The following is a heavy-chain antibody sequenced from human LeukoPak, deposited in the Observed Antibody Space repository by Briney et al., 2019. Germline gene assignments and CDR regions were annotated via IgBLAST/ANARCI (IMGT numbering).Heavy chain of an antibody. V-gene: IGHV3-48*01. CDR1: GFTFSSYS. CDR2: ISSSSSTI. CDR3: AKVPQQDDYYYYMDV. D-gene: IGHD6-13*01. J-gene: IGHJ6*03. Sequence: GGSLRLSCAASGFTFSSYSMNWVRQAPGKGLEWVSYISSSSSTIYYADSVKGRFTISRDNAKNSLYLQMNSLRAEDTAVYYCAKVPQQDDYYYYMDVWGKGTTVTISS.